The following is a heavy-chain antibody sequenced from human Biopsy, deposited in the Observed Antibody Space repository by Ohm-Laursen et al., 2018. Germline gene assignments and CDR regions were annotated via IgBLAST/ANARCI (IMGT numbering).Heavy chain of an antibody. CDR1: GKTFSDYQ. V-gene: IGHV4-34*08. J-gene: IGHJ4*02. CDR2: INQAGTT. D-gene: IGHD2-15*01. Sequence: GTLSLTCAVFGKTFSDYQWSWIRQPPGEGLEWIGQINQAGTTNYNPSLKSRVSISADASRYEFSLRLTSVTAADTAVYLCGNEVHGRDYWGLGAQVTVSS. CDR3: GNEVHGRDY.